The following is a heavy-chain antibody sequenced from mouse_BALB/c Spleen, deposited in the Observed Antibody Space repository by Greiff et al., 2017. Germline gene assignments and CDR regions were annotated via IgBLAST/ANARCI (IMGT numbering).Heavy chain of an antibody. J-gene: IGHJ4*01. Sequence: EVQLQQSGPELVKPGASVKIPCKASGYTFTDYNLDWVKQSHGKSLEWIGDINPNNGGTIYNQKFKGKATLTVAKSSSTAYMERRSLTSEDTAVYYCARCDYDETYAMDDWGQGTSVTVAS. CDR2: INPNNGGT. D-gene: IGHD2-4*01. CDR3: ARCDYDETYAMDD. CDR1: GYTFTDYN. V-gene: IGHV1-18*01.